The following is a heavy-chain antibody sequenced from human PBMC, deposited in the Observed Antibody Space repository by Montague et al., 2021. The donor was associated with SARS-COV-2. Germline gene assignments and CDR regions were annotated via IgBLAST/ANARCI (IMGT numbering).Heavy chain of an antibody. V-gene: IGHV4-59*01. CDR1: GDSISNYY. D-gene: IGHD2-2*01. Sequence: SETLSLTCSVSGDSISNYYWTWIRQPPGEGLEWIGYIYHTGSTKYNPSLKSRVTMSIDTSKNQFSLILTSVTAADTAVYYCARDRSRAFCEDASCYSENWFAPWGQGTLVTASS. J-gene: IGHJ5*02. CDR2: IYHTGST. CDR3: ARDRSRAFCEDASCYSENWFAP.